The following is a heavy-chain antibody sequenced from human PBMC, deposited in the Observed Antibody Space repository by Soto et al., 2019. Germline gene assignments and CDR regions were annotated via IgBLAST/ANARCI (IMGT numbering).Heavy chain of an antibody. J-gene: IGHJ5*02. CDR1: GGTFSRYT. Sequence: QVQLVQSGAEVKKPGSSVKVSCKASGGTFSRYTISWVRQAPGQGLEWMGRIIPILGIANYAQKFQGRVTITADKSTSTAYMELSSLRSEDTAVYYCARELTGNHWFDLWGQGTLVTVSS. CDR2: IIPILGIA. CDR3: ARELTGNHWFDL. V-gene: IGHV1-69*08.